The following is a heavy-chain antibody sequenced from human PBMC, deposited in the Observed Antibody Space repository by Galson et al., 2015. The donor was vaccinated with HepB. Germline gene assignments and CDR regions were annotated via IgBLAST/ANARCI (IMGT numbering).Heavy chain of an antibody. CDR3: ARDLGGLYCSGGSCYSRGDY. CDR2: IYSGGST. Sequence: SLRLSCAASGFTVSSNYMSWVRQAPGKGLEWVSVIYSGGSTYYADSVKGRFTISRDNSKNTLYLQMNSLRAEDTAVYYCARDLGGLYCSGGSCYSRGDYWGQGTLVTVSS. V-gene: IGHV3-66*01. J-gene: IGHJ4*02. CDR1: GFTVSSNY. D-gene: IGHD2-15*01.